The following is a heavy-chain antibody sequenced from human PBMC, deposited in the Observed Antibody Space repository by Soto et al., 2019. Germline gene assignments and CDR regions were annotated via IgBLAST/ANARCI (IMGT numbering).Heavy chain of an antibody. J-gene: IGHJ5*02. V-gene: IGHV2-5*02. D-gene: IGHD1-1*01. CDR1: GFSLTTSGVG. CDR3: AHRLRYNVNWDVGWFDP. Sequence: QITLKESGPTLVIPTQTLTLTCTFSGFSLTTSGVGVGWIRQPPGKALEYLALIYWDDDKRYSPSLKSRLTITKDTSKNQVVLTMTNMDPVDTATYYCAHRLRYNVNWDVGWFDPWGQGTLVTVSS. CDR2: IYWDDDK.